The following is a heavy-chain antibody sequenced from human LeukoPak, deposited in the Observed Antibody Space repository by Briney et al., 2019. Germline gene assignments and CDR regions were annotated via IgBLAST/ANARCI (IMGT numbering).Heavy chain of an antibody. CDR2: ISSSSSTI. CDR3: ASFELRFLEWLLWDDY. CDR1: GFTFSSYS. D-gene: IGHD3-3*01. Sequence: GGSLRLSCATSGFTFSSYSMNWVRQAPGKGLEWVSYISSSSSTIYYADSVKGRFTISRYSAKNSLYLQMNSLRAEDTAVYYCASFELRFLEWLLWDDYWGQGTLSPSPQ. J-gene: IGHJ4*02. V-gene: IGHV3-48*04.